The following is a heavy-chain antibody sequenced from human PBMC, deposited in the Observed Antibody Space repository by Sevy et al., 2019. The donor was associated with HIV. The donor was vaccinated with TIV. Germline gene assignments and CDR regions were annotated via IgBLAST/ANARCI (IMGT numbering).Heavy chain of an antibody. CDR1: GFPFSSHW. CDR3: ARGSGVAFDY. Sequence: GGSLRLSCEASGFPFSSHWMHWVRQGPEQGLVWVSGINSDDTSIPYADSVKGRFTISRDNVKNTLYLQMSSLRAEDTALYYCARGSGVAFDYWGQGTLVTVSS. D-gene: IGHD3-10*01. V-gene: IGHV3-74*01. J-gene: IGHJ4*02. CDR2: INSDDTSI.